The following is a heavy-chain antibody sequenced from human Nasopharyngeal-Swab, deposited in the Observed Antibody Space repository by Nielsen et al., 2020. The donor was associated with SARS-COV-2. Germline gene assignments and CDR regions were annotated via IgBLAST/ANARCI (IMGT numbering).Heavy chain of an antibody. CDR2: IVVGSGNT. CDR3: ARVAVVNPYYYYYMDV. Sequence: WVRQAPGQRLEGIGWIVVGSGNTNYAQKFQERVTITRDMSTSTAYMELSSLRSEDTAVYYCARVAVVNPYYYYYMDVWGKGTTVTVSS. V-gene: IGHV1-58*01. J-gene: IGHJ6*03. D-gene: IGHD2-15*01.